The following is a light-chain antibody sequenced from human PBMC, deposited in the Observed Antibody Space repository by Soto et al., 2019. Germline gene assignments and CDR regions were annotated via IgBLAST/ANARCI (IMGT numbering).Light chain of an antibody. J-gene: IGLJ1*01. CDR3: SSYAGRNAYV. Sequence: QSALTQPPSASGSPRQSVTISCTGTSSDVGGYNYVSWYQQHPGKVPKLMIYEVSKRPSGVPDRFSGSKSGNTASLTVSGLQSEDEADYYCSSYAGRNAYVFGTGTKLTVL. V-gene: IGLV2-8*01. CDR2: EVS. CDR1: SSDVGGYNY.